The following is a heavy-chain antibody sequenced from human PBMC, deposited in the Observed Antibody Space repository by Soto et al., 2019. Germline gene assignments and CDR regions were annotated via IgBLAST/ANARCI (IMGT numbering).Heavy chain of an antibody. CDR3: ARVSGSYYYGMDV. CDR2: IYHSGST. D-gene: IGHD1-26*01. V-gene: IGHV4-4*02. Sequence: PSETLSLTCAVSGGSISSSNWWSWVRQPPGKGLEWIGEIYHSGSTNYNPSLKNRVTISVDKSKNQFSLKLSSVTAADTAVYYCARVSGSYYYGMDVWGQGTTVTVSS. CDR1: GGSISSSNW. J-gene: IGHJ6*02.